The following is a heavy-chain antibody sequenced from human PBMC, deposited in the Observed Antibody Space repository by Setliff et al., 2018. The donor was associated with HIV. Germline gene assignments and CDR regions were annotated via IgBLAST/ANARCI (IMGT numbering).Heavy chain of an antibody. D-gene: IGHD3-10*01. CDR2: MYYRGTT. V-gene: IGHV4-39*01. CDR1: GGSISSGSYY. CDR3: ARQGLTMNPGVPAPILYFFDY. J-gene: IGHJ4*02. Sequence: PSETLSLTCTVSGGSISSGSYYWGWIRQPPGKGLEWIGSMYYRGTTYNNPSLKSRVTFSADTSKNQFSLNLNSVTATDTAVYFCARQGLTMNPGVPAPILYFFDYWGQGILGHRLL.